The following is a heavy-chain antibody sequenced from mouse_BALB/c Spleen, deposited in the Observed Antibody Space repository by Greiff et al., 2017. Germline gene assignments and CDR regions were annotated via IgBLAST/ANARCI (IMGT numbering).Heavy chain of an antibody. CDR2: IWGDGST. CDR3: ARPYYGSSSYYYAMDY. V-gene: IGHV2-6-7*01. D-gene: IGHD1-1*01. J-gene: IGHJ4*01. Sequence: VKVVESGPGLVAPSQSLSITCTVSGFSLTGYGVNWVRQPPGKGLEWLGMIWGDGSTDYNSALKSRLSISKDNSKSQVFLQMNSLQTDDTARYYCARPYYGSSSYYYAMDYWGQGTSVTVSS. CDR1: GFSLTGYG.